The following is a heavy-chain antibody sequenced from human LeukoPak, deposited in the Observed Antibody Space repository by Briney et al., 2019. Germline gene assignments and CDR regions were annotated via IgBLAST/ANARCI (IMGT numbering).Heavy chain of an antibody. CDR3: AKDSTQYDYVWGSYRFDY. CDR2: ISGSGGST. CDR1: GFTFSSYA. V-gene: IGHV3-23*01. J-gene: IGHJ4*02. D-gene: IGHD3-16*02. Sequence: GGSLRLSCAASGFTFSSYAMSWVRQAPGKGLEWVSAISGSGGSTYYADSVKGRFTISRDNSKNTLYLQMNSLGAEDTAVYYCAKDSTQYDYVWGSYRFDYWGQGTLVTVSS.